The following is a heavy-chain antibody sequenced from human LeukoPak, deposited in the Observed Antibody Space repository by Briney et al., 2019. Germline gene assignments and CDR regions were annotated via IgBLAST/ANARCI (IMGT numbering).Heavy chain of an antibody. CDR2: FDPEDGET. D-gene: IGHD6-13*01. V-gene: IGHV1-24*01. CDR1: GYTLTELS. CDR3: ATERIAAAGTLYYYYFGMDV. J-gene: IGHJ6*02. Sequence: ASVKVSCKVSGYTLTELSMHWVRQAPGKGLEWMGGFDPEDGETIYAQKFQGRVTMTEDTSTDTAYMELSSLRSEDTAVYYCATERIAAAGTLYYYYFGMDVWGQGTTVTVSS.